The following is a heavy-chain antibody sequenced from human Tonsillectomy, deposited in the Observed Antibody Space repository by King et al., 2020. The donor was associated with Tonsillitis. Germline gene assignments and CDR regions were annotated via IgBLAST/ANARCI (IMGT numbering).Heavy chain of an antibody. V-gene: IGHV3-33*08. J-gene: IGHJ3*02. D-gene: IGHD4-17*01. CDR3: AREGSTQDYGNAFDI. CDR1: GFTFSNYG. CDR2: IWYDGSNK. Sequence: VQLVESGGGVVQPGRSLRLSCAASGFTFSNYGMHWVRQAPGKGLEWVAVIWYDGSNKYYADSVKGRFTISRDNSKNTLYLQMHSLRAEDTAVYYCAREGSTQDYGNAFDIWGQGTMVTVSS.